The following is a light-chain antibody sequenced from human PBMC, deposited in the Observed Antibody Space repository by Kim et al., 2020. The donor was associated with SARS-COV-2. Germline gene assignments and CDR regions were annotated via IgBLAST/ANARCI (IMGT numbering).Light chain of an antibody. CDR2: GYI. CDR3: QSYDYRLSGYV. V-gene: IGLV1-40*01. J-gene: IGLJ1*01. Sequence: QRVTISCTGISSNSGAGYDVHWYQQLPGTAPKLLINGYINRHSGVRDRFSGSSSSTSASLAITRLQTEDEADYYCQSYDYRLSGYVFGTGTKVTVL. CDR1: SSNSGAGYD.